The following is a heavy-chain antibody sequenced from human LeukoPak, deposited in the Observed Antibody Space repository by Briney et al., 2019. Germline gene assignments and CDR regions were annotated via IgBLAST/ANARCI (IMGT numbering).Heavy chain of an antibody. J-gene: IGHJ6*02. CDR2: ISYDGSNK. V-gene: IGHV3-30-3*01. CDR3: ARVQTDEKYYYYYGMDV. Sequence: GGSLRLSCAASGFTFSSYAMHWVRQAPGKGLEWVAVISYDGSNKYYADSVKGRFTISRDNSKNTLYLQMNSLRAEDTAVYYCARVQTDEKYYYYYGMDVWGQGTTVTVSS. CDR1: GFTFSSYA. D-gene: IGHD2/OR15-2a*01.